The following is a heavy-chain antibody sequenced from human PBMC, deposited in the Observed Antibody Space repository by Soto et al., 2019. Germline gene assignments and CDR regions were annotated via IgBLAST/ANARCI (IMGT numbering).Heavy chain of an antibody. V-gene: IGHV4-4*07. CDR3: VRGRSYSVYDF. D-gene: IGHD5-12*01. CDR2: IYPSGST. J-gene: IGHJ4*02. Sequence: SETLSLTCTVSGGSISGHSWIWIRQPAGKGLEWIGHIYPSGSTSYNPSLRSRVTMSLDTSSNQIFLNLTSVTAADTAVFYCVRGRSYSVYDFWGPGTLVTVSS. CDR1: GGSISGHS.